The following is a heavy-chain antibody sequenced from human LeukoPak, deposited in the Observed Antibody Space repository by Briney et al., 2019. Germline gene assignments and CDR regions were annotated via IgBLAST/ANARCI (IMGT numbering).Heavy chain of an antibody. CDR2: ISGSGGST. D-gene: IGHD3/OR15-3a*01. Sequence: GGSLRLSCAASGFTFSSYGMSWVRQAPGKGLEWVSAISGSGGSTYYADSVKGRFTISRDNSKNTLYLQMNSLRAEDTAVYYCAKDLDWPSHWYYMDVWGKGTTVTISS. V-gene: IGHV3-23*01. CDR1: GFTFSSYG. CDR3: AKDLDWPSHWYYMDV. J-gene: IGHJ6*03.